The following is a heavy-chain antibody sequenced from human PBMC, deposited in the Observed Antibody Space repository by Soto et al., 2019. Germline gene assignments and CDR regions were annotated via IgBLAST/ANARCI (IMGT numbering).Heavy chain of an antibody. CDR2: ISYDGSNK. Sequence: GGSLRLSCAASGFTFSSYAMHWVRQAPGKGLEWVAVISYDGSNKYYADSVKGRFTISRDNSKNTLYLQMNSLRAEDTAVYYCARDPIAAHGYYYYYGMGVWGQGTTVTVSS. D-gene: IGHD6-13*01. J-gene: IGHJ6*02. V-gene: IGHV3-30-3*01. CDR1: GFTFSSYA. CDR3: ARDPIAAHGYYYYYGMGV.